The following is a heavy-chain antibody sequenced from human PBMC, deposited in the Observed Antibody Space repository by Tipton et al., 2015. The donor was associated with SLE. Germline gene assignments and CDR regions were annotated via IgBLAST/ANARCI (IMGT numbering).Heavy chain of an antibody. CDR2: IRYDGNNK. CDR1: GFTFSSYG. CDR3: AKDLWDYYESSGPPGY. J-gene: IGHJ4*02. V-gene: IGHV3-30*02. D-gene: IGHD3-22*01. Sequence: SLRLSCAASGFTFSSYGMHWVRQAPGKGLEWVAFIRYDGNNKYYADSVKGRFTISRDNSKNTLYLQMKSLRAEDTAVYYCAKDLWDYYESSGPPGYWGQGTLVTVSS.